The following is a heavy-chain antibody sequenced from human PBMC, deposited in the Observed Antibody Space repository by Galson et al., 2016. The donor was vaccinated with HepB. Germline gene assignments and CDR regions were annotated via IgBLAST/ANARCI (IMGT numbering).Heavy chain of an antibody. V-gene: IGHV3-9*01. D-gene: IGHD3-3*02. J-gene: IGHJ3*02. Sequence: SLRLSCAASGFTFGDYAMHWVRQGPGKGLEWVSGISTNSGRKAYADSVKGRFTISRDNAKNSLYLQMNSRRNEDTALYYCVKEMSDVLAFLEGRQSGDLGAFNIWGQGTVVTVSS. CDR2: ISTNSGRK. CDR3: VKEMSDVLAFLEGRQSGDLGAFNI. CDR1: GFTFGDYA.